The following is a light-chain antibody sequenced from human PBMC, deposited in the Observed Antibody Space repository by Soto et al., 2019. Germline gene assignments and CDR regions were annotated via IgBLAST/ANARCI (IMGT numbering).Light chain of an antibody. V-gene: IGKV1-13*02. Sequence: AIQLTQSPSSLSASVGDRVTITCRASQGISSALAWYQQKPGKAPKLLIYDASSLESGVPSRFSGSGSGTDFTLTVSSLHPEDFATYYCQQFNSYPKTFGQGTKLEIK. CDR2: DAS. CDR3: QQFNSYPKT. CDR1: QGISSA. J-gene: IGKJ2*01.